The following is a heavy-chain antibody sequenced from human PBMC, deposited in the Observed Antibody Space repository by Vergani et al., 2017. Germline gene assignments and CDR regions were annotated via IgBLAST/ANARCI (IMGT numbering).Heavy chain of an antibody. D-gene: IGHD3-9*01. V-gene: IGHV3-21*04. J-gene: IGHJ6*02. CDR2: ISSSGSTI. Sequence: EVQLVESGGGLVKPGGSLRLSCAASGFTFSSYSMNWVRQAPGKGLEWVSSISSSGSTIYYADSVKGRFTISRDNAKNSLNLQMNSLRAEDTAVYYCARFGAIFASGYYYGMDVWGQGTTVTVSS. CDR3: ARFGAIFASGYYYGMDV. CDR1: GFTFSSYS.